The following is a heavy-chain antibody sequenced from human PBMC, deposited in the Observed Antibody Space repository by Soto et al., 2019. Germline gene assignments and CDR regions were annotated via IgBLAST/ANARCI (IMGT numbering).Heavy chain of an antibody. D-gene: IGHD6-19*01. CDR1: GYTFTSYG. J-gene: IGHJ4*02. CDR3: ARLEPQEVAGL. CDR2: ISAYNGNT. V-gene: IGHV1-18*01. Sequence: ASLKVSCKSSGYTFTSYGISGVRQAPGQGLEWMGWISAYNGNTNYAQKLQGRVTMTTDTSTSTAYMELRSLRSDDTAVYYCARLEPQEVAGLWGQGTLVTVSS.